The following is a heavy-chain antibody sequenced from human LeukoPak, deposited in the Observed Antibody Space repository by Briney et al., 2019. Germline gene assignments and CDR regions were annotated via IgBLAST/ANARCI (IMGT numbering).Heavy chain of an antibody. D-gene: IGHD3-22*01. Sequence: GGSLRLSCAVSGFIVSSNYMTWVRQAPGKGLEWVSAIYSGGRTYYADSVKGRFTTSRDNSKNTLYLQMNSLRAEDTAVYYYARAPDGYEAFDIWGQGTMVTVSS. J-gene: IGHJ3*02. CDR3: ARAPDGYEAFDI. CDR2: IYSGGRT. CDR1: GFIVSSNY. V-gene: IGHV3-66*01.